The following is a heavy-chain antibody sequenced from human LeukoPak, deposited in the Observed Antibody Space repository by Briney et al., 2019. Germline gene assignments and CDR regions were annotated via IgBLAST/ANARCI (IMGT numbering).Heavy chain of an antibody. V-gene: IGHV3-73*01. CDR1: GFTFSGSA. J-gene: IGHJ6*02. D-gene: IGHD5-24*01. Sequence: GGSLKLSCAASGFTFSGSAMHWGRQASGKGLEWVGGIRSKGNSYATAYAASVKGRFTISRDDSKNTAYLQMNSLKTEDTAVYYCTTRWGNIYGMDVWGQGTTVTVSS. CDR2: IRSKGNSYAT. CDR3: TTRWGNIYGMDV.